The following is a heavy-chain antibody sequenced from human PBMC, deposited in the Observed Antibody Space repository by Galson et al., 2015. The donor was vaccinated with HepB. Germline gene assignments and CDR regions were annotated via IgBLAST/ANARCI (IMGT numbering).Heavy chain of an antibody. CDR3: ARVGELYAYGMDV. J-gene: IGHJ6*02. CDR2: INPNSGGT. Sequence: SVKVSCKASGYTFTGYYMHWVRQAPGQGLEWMGRINPNSGGTNYAQKFQGRVTMTRDTSISTAYMELSRLRSDDTAVYYCARVGELYAYGMDVWGQGTTVTVSS. CDR1: GYTFTGYY. V-gene: IGHV1-2*06. D-gene: IGHD1-26*01.